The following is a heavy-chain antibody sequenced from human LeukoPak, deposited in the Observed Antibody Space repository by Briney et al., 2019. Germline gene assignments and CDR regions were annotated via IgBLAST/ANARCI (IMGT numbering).Heavy chain of an antibody. D-gene: IGHD3-22*01. Sequence: ASVKVSCKASGYTFTSYYMHWVRQAPGQGLEWMGIINPSGGSTSYAQKFQGRVTITADKSTSTAYMELSSLRSEDTAVYYCARRMLDSSGYSYYFDYWGQGTLVTVSS. CDR3: ARRMLDSSGYSYYFDY. CDR1: GYTFTSYY. J-gene: IGHJ4*02. CDR2: INPSGGST. V-gene: IGHV1-46*01.